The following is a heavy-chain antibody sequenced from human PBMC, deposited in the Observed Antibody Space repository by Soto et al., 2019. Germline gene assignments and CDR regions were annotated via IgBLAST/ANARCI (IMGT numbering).Heavy chain of an antibody. Sequence: SQTLSLTCAISGDSVSSNSAAWNWLRQSPSRGLEWLGRTYYRSKWYNDYVVSVKSRITINPDTSKNQFSLQLNSVTPEDTAVYYCARERGVLSEAFDIWGQGTVVTVSS. J-gene: IGHJ3*02. V-gene: IGHV6-1*01. CDR1: GDSVSSNSAA. CDR2: TYYRSKWYN. CDR3: ARERGVLSEAFDI. D-gene: IGHD3-10*01.